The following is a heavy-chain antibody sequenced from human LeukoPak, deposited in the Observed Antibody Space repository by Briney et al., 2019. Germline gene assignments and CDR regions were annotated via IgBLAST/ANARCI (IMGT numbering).Heavy chain of an antibody. V-gene: IGHV1-18*01. CDR1: GYTFTSYG. Sequence: GASVKVSCKASGYTFTSYGISWLRQAPGQGLEWMGWISAYNGNTDYAQKLQGRVTMTTDTSTSTAYVELRSLRSDDTAVYYCASGDTAMGGFDYWGQGTLVTVSS. CDR2: ISAYNGNT. J-gene: IGHJ4*02. CDR3: ASGDTAMGGFDY. D-gene: IGHD5-18*01.